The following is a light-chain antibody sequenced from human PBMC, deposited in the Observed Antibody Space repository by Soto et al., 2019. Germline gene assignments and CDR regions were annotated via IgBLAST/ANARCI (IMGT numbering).Light chain of an antibody. CDR3: SSYTSSSTLYV. Sequence: SGPDQPPVGSGCTAQSTPHSLTGNSSDVGGYNYVSWYQQHPGKAPKLMIYDVSNRPSGVSNRFSGSKSGNTASLTISGLQAEDEADYYCSSYTSSSTLYVFGTGTKVTVL. J-gene: IGLJ1*01. V-gene: IGLV2-14*01. CDR2: DVS. CDR1: SSDVGGYNY.